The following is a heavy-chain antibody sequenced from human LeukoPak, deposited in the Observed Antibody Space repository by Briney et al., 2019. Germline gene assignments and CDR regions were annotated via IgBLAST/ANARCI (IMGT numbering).Heavy chain of an antibody. V-gene: IGHV4-4*07. CDR2: IYTSGST. D-gene: IGHD5-18*01. J-gene: IGHJ5*02. Sequence: SETLSLTCTVSGGSISSYYWSWIRQPAGKGLEWIGRIYTSGSTNYNPSLKSRVTMSVDTSKNQFSLKLSSVTAADTAVYYCARGTAIEATAGGGNWFDPWGQGTLVTVSS. CDR1: GGSISSYY. CDR3: ARGTAIEATAGGGNWFDP.